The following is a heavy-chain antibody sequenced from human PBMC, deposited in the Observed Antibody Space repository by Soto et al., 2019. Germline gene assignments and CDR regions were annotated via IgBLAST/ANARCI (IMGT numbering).Heavy chain of an antibody. J-gene: IGHJ4*02. V-gene: IGHV3-11*01. CDR1: GFTFSDHF. CDR3: AKGRDYSGTYAIDY. Sequence: QVQLVESGGDLVKPGGSLRLSCAASGFTFSDHFMSWIRQAPGKGLEWISYMTPSGSSRSYADSVKGRFTISRDHSKNALYLQMDRLRAEDTATYYCAKGRDYSGTYAIDYWGQGVPVAVSS. D-gene: IGHD3-10*01. CDR2: MTPSGSSR.